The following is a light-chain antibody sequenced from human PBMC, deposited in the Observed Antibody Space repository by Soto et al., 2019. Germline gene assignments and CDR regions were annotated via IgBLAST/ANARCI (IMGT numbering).Light chain of an antibody. Sequence: AKLSMSPCGRAHLSCSASQSVSSSLAGYQQKPGQAPTLLIYSAATRTTGIPARFSGSGSGTEFTLTISSLQSEDVAVYYCQQYNDWPPSTFGQ. CDR3: QQYNDWPPST. CDR1: QSVSSS. CDR2: SAA. J-gene: IGKJ1*01. V-gene: IGKV3-15*01.